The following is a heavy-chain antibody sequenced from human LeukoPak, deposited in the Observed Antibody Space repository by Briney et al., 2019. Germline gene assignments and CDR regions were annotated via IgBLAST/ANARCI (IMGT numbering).Heavy chain of an antibody. CDR2: MNPNSGNT. V-gene: IGHV1-8*03. CDR1: GYTFTSYD. CDR3: ARVHRMVRGARLQFDP. J-gene: IGHJ5*02. D-gene: IGHD3-10*01. Sequence: ASVKVSCKASGYTFTSYDINWVRQATGQGLEWMGWMNPNSGNTGYAQKFQGRVTITRNTSISTAYMELSSLRSEDTAVYYCARVHRMVRGARLQFDPWGQGTLVTVSS.